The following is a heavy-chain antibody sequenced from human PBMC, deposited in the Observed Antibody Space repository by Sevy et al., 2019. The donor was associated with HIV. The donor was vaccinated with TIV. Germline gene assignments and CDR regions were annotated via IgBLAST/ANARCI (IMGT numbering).Heavy chain of an antibody. V-gene: IGHV3-7*03. D-gene: IGHD3-10*01. CDR3: ARGIFGSGSRLGLGY. Sequence: GGSLRLSCEASGFSFSDYWMTWVRQAPGTGLEWVANMRQDGRETYYVDSVKGRFTVSRDNAKNSLWLQMNSLRAEDTAVYYCARGIFGSGSRLGLGYWGQRTLVTVSS. CDR1: GFSFSDYW. J-gene: IGHJ4*02. CDR2: MRQDGRET.